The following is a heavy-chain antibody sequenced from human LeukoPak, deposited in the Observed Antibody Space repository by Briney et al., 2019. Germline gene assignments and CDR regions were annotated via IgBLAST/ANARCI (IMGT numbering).Heavy chain of an antibody. CDR3: ARGGFSRTEAFDI. D-gene: IGHD1/OR15-1a*01. Sequence: GRSLRLSCAASGFTFRSYAMHWVRQAPGKGLEWVAVISYDGSNKYYADSVKGRFTIPRDNSKNTLYLQMNSLRAEDTAVYYCARGGFSRTEAFDIWGQGTMVTVSS. V-gene: IGHV3-30*04. J-gene: IGHJ3*02. CDR1: GFTFRSYA. CDR2: ISYDGSNK.